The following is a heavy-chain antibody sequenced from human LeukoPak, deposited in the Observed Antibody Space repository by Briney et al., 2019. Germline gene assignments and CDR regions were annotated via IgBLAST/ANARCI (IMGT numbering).Heavy chain of an antibody. D-gene: IGHD3-3*01. CDR2: ISGSGGST. V-gene: IGHV3-23*01. CDR3: AKDHYDFWSGYDYYYYYYGMDV. Sequence: GGSLRLSCAASGFTFSSYAMHWVRQAPGKGLEWVSAISGSGGSTYYADSVKGRFTISRDNSKNTLYLQMNSLRAEDTAVYYCAKDHYDFWSGYDYYYYYYGMDVWGQGTTVTVSS. CDR1: GFTFSSYA. J-gene: IGHJ6*02.